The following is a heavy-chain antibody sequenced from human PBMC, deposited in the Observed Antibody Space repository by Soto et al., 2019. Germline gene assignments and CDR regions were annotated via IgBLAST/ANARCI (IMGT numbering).Heavy chain of an antibody. CDR1: GYTFTIYA. J-gene: IGHJ3*02. CDR2: INAGNGNT. D-gene: IGHD5-12*01. V-gene: IGHV1-3*01. Sequence: ASVKVSCKASGYTFTIYAMHCVLQSPGQRLEWMGCINAGNGNTKYSQKFQGRVTITRDTSASTAYMELSSLRSEDTAVYYCARIFVEMATIGAFDIWGQGTMVTVSS. CDR3: ARIFVEMATIGAFDI.